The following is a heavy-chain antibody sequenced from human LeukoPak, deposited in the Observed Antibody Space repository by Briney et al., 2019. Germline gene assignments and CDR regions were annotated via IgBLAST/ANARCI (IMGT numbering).Heavy chain of an antibody. V-gene: IGHV3-48*03. Sequence: GGSLRLSCAASGFTFSSYAMSWVRQAPGKGLEWISYISSSGSTIYYADSVKGRFTISRDNAKNSLYLQMNSLRAEDTAVYYCAELGITMIGGVWGKGTTVTISS. CDR2: ISSSGSTI. CDR1: GFTFSSYA. D-gene: IGHD3-10*02. J-gene: IGHJ6*04. CDR3: AELGITMIGGV.